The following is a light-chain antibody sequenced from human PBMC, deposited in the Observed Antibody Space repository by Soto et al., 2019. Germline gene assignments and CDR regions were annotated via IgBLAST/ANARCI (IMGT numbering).Light chain of an antibody. CDR1: QTSSTY. CDR3: LQSYSIPPS. CDR2: GAS. J-gene: IGKJ4*01. Sequence: DIQMTQSPSSLSASVGDRVTITCRASQTSSTYLNWYQQKPGQAPRLLISGASTLQSGVPSRFSGSGSVTDFTLTISRLQPEEFGTYYCLQSYSIPPSLVGGTKVEIK. V-gene: IGKV1-39*01.